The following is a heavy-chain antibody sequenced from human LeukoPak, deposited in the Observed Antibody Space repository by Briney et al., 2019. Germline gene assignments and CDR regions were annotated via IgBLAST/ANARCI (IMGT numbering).Heavy chain of an antibody. Sequence: PGGSLRLSCAASGFTFSDHYIDWVRQAPGKGLEWVARTRNKVNSYTTAYAASVTGRFTVSRDDSSNLVYLQMNSLKIEDTAVYYCARSMYGEGRRIIDFDYWGQGYLLTVSS. D-gene: IGHD4/OR15-4a*01. CDR3: ARSMYGEGRRIIDFDY. CDR2: TRNKVNSYTT. V-gene: IGHV3-72*01. CDR1: GFTFSDHY. J-gene: IGHJ4*02.